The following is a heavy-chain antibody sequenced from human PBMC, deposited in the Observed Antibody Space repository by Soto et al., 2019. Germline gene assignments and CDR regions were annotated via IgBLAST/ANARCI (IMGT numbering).Heavy chain of an antibody. Sequence: SETLSLTCAVYGGSFSGYYWSWIRQPPGKGLEWIGEINHSGSTNYNPSLKSRVTISVDTSKNQFSLKLSSVTAADTAVYYCARVAFGGVIVDTTRRSRVYGMDVWGQGTTVTVSS. D-gene: IGHD3-16*02. J-gene: IGHJ6*02. V-gene: IGHV4-34*01. CDR1: GGSFSGYY. CDR2: INHSGST. CDR3: ARVAFGGVIVDTTRRSRVYGMDV.